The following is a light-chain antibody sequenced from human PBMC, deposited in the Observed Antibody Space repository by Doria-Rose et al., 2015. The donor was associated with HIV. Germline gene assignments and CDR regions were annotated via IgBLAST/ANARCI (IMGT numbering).Light chain of an antibody. CDR1: QSVTSN. CDR3: QQYNNWPPT. J-gene: IGKJ1*01. Sequence: EIVMTQSPATLSVSPGERATLSCRASQSVTSNLAWYQQKPGQAPRLLIYGASTRPPGFPARFSGSGSGTEFTLTISSLQSEDFAVYYCQQYNNWPPTFGQGTKEEIK. CDR2: GAS. V-gene: IGKV3-15*01.